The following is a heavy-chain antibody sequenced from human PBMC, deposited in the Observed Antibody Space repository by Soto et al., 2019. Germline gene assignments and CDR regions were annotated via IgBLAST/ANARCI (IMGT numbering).Heavy chain of an antibody. J-gene: IGHJ4*02. CDR3: ATSVGEDGHDY. Sequence: QVQLVESGGGVVQPGRSLRLSCAASGFRFRDYGMHWVRQAPGKGLKWVAVLSYDGEETYYADSVKGRFTISRDNSKHTLYLHIDSLSPEDTATYDCATSVGEDGHDYWGQGALVTVSS. V-gene: IGHV3-30*03. CDR2: LSYDGEET. CDR1: GFRFRDYG. D-gene: IGHD3-16*01.